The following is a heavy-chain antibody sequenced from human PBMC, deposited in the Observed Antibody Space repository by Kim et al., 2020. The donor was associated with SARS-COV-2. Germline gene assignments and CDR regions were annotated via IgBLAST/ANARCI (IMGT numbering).Heavy chain of an antibody. CDR3: ARVGFSSSYYYDSSGYESYFDL. Sequence: GGSLRLSCAASGFTFSSYAMHWVRQAPGKGLEWVAVISYDGSNKYYADSVKGRFTISRDNSKNTLYLQMNSLRAEDTAVYYCARVGFSSSYYYDSSGYESYFDLWGRGTLVTVSS. D-gene: IGHD3-22*01. J-gene: IGHJ2*01. CDR2: ISYDGSNK. CDR1: GFTFSSYA. V-gene: IGHV3-30*04.